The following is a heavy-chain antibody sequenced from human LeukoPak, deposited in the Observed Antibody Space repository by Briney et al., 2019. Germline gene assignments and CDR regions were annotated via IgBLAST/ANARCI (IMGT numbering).Heavy chain of an antibody. CDR3: AKYSSSSSSL. D-gene: IGHD6-6*01. V-gene: IGHV3-21*01. CDR2: ISSSSSYI. Sequence: PGGSLRLSCAASGFTVSSNYMSWVRQAPGKGLEWVSSISSSSSYIYYADSVKGRFTISRDNAKNSLYLQMNSLRAEDTAVYYCAKYSSSSSSLWGQGTLVTVSS. J-gene: IGHJ4*02. CDR1: GFTVSSNY.